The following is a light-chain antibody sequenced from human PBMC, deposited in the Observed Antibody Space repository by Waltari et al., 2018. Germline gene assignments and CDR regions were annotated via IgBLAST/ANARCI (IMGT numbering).Light chain of an antibody. J-gene: IGLJ3*02. CDR2: DVT. Sequence: QSALTHPRSVSGSPGQSVTISCTGTSSDVGGYKHVSWYQQHPGEAPKLIFYDVTKRPSGVPVRFSGSKSGNTASLTISGLQAEDEADYYCCSFAGSYTWVFGGGAKVTVL. CDR1: SSDVGGYKH. CDR3: CSFAGSYTWV. V-gene: IGLV2-11*01.